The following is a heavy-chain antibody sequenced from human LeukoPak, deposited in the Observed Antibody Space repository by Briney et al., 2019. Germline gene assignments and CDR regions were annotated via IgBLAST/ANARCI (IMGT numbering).Heavy chain of an antibody. CDR1: GGSIRSSSYF. J-gene: IGHJ4*02. Sequence: PSETLSLTCSVSGGSIRSSSYFWAWIRQPPGKGLEWIGNIYYTGSTYSNVPLRSRVAISVDTSKNQFSLRLSSVTAADTAVYYCARLTAWSGFFDYWGQGTLVTVSS. V-gene: IGHV4-39*01. D-gene: IGHD2-8*02. CDR2: IYYTGST. CDR3: ARLTAWSGFFDY.